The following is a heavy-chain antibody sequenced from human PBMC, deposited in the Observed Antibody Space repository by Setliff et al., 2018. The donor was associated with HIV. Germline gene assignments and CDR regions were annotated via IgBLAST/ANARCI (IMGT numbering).Heavy chain of an antibody. CDR1: GFTFSDYW. J-gene: IGHJ3*01. CDR2: INQDGSEK. CDR3: ARGKDTFT. V-gene: IGHV3-7*01. Sequence: LRLSCAASGFTFSDYWMSWVRQAPGKGLEWVANINQDGSEKYYLDSVKGRFTISRDNADNSLYLQMNRLRAEETAVYYCARGKDTFTWGQGTMVTVSS.